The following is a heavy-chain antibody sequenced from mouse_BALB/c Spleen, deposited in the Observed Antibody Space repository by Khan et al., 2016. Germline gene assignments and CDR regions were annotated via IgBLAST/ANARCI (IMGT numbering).Heavy chain of an antibody. V-gene: IGHV6-6*02. CDR2: IRLKYNNYAT. CDR1: GFTFSNYW. CDR3: STGFAY. Sequence: EVKLEVSGGGLVQPGGSMKLSCVASGFTFSNYWMNWVRQSPEKGLEWVAEIRLKYNNYATHYAESVKGRFTISRYDSKSSGYLQMNNSRAEDTGIYYCSTGFAYWGQGTLVTVSA. J-gene: IGHJ3*01.